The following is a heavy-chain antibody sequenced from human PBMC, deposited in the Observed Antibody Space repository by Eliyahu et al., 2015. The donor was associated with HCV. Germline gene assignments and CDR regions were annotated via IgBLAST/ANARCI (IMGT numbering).Heavy chain of an antibody. J-gene: IGHJ4*02. CDR2: VYFTGST. Sequence: QMQLLESGPGVVKPSETLALSCSISNGSISTYYWSWIRQPAGKTLEWIGRVYFTGSTSYNPSLKSRASILVDTSKNQISLTLNSVTAADTAVYYCARAGPQEAFDWLLYFDDWGQGIQVTVSS. V-gene: IGHV4-4*07. CDR3: ARAGPQEAFDWLLYFDD. CDR1: NGSISTYY. D-gene: IGHD3-9*01.